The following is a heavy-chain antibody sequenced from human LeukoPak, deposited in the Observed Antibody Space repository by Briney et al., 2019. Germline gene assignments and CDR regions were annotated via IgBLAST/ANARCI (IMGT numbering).Heavy chain of an antibody. D-gene: IGHD2-8*02. CDR1: EFTFSSYA. CDR2: ISGSDGYT. V-gene: IGHV3-23*01. Sequence: PGRTLRLSCVASEFTFSSYAMTWVRQAPGKGLEWVSSISGSDGYTYYADYVKGRFTISRDNSKNTLYLQMNSLRVEDTAVFYCAKDTTCNGGACYYMDVWGKGTTVTVSS. CDR3: AKDTTCNGGACYYMDV. J-gene: IGHJ6*03.